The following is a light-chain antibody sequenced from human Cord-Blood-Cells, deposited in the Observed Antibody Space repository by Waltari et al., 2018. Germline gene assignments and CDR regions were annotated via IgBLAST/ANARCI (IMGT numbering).Light chain of an antibody. Sequence: DIVMTQSTLSLPVTPGEPASISCRSSQSLLHSNGYNYLDWYLQKPGQSPQLLIYLGSNRASGVPDRFSGSGSGTDCTLKISRVEAEDVGVYYCMQALQTPYTFGQGTKLEIK. CDR2: LGS. CDR1: QSLLHSNGYNY. CDR3: MQALQTPYT. J-gene: IGKJ2*01. V-gene: IGKV2-28*01.